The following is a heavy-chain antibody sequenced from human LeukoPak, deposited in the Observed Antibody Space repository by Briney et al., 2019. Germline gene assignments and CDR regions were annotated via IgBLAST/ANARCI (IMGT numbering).Heavy chain of an antibody. V-gene: IGHV3-23*01. Sequence: PGGSLRLSCAASRFTFSSYAMSWVRQAPGKGLEWVSVINSGGNAYCAASVKGRFTISRDNSKNMLYLQMNSLRADDTAVYYCARSQGGTMSLRHFDLWGRGTLVTVSS. CDR1: RFTFSSYA. CDR3: ARSQGGTMSLRHFDL. J-gene: IGHJ2*01. CDR2: INSGGNA. D-gene: IGHD3-22*01.